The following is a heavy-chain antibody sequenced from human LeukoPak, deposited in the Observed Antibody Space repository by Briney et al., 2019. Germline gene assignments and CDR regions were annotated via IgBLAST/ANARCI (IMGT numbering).Heavy chain of an antibody. CDR1: GGSISGSY. CDR2: MYNSGST. V-gene: IGHV4-59*01. Sequence: PSETLSLTCTVSGGSISGSYWSWIRQPPGKGLEWIAYMYNSGSTNYNPSLKSRVTISVDTSKNQFSLKLSSLTAADTAIYYCARGIESYGDYGYWGQGILVTVSS. J-gene: IGHJ4*02. CDR3: ARGIESYGDYGY. D-gene: IGHD4-17*01.